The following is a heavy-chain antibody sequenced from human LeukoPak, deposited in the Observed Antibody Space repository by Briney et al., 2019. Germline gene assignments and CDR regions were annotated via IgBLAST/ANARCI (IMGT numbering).Heavy chain of an antibody. J-gene: IGHJ4*02. CDR3: ATRPPSETYYGVLDY. D-gene: IGHD4-17*01. CDR2: ITSSGAST. V-gene: IGHV3-23*01. CDR1: GLDFSRHA. Sequence: PGGSLRLSCEASGLDFSRHAMTWVRQAPGKGLEWVSGITSSGASTFHAESVKGRFTISRDNSKSTLYLQMNSLRAEDTAVYYCATRPPSETYYGVLDYWGQGTLVTVSS.